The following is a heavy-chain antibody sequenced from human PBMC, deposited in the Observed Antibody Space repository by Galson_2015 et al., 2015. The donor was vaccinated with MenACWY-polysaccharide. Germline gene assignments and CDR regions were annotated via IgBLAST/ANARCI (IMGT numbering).Heavy chain of an antibody. CDR3: AKAGAKFCRGSSCSFNWFDP. CDR1: GFSFSIYW. CDR2: INADGSAT. V-gene: IGHV3-74*01. D-gene: IGHD2-15*01. J-gene: IGHJ5*02. Sequence: SLRLSCAASGFSFSIYWMHWVRHAPGKGLVWVSRINADGSATAYADSVRGRFTISRDNAKNTLYLELNSPRAEDTAVYYCAKAGAKFCRGSSCSFNWFDPWGQGTLVTVSS.